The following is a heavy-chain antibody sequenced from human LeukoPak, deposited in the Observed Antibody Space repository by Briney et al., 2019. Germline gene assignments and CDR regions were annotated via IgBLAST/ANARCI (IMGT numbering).Heavy chain of an antibody. CDR3: ARVDTAMATAWFDP. Sequence: GASVKVSCKASGYTFTGYYMHWVRQAPGQGLEWMGWISAYNGNTNYAQKLQGRVTMTTDTSTSTAYMELRSLRSDDTAVYYCARVDTAMATAWFDPWGQGTLVTVSS. CDR2: ISAYNGNT. J-gene: IGHJ5*02. V-gene: IGHV1-18*04. D-gene: IGHD5-18*01. CDR1: GYTFTGYY.